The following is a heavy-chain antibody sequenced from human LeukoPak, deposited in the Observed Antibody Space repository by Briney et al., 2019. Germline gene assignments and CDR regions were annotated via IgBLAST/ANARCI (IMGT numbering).Heavy chain of an antibody. D-gene: IGHD4-23*01. CDR3: ARRYGGDAFDI. V-gene: IGHV4-30-2*01. CDR1: GGSISSGGYS. Sequence: SETLSLTCAVSGGSISSGGYSWSWIRQPPGRGLEWIGYIYHSGSTYYNPSLKSRVTISVDRSKNQFSLKLSSVTAADTAVYYCARRYGGDAFDIWGQGTMVTVSS. CDR2: IYHSGST. J-gene: IGHJ3*02.